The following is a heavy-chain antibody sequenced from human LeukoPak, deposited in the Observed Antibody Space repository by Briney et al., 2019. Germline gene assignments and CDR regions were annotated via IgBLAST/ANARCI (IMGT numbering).Heavy chain of an antibody. CDR2: IIPILGIA. J-gene: IGHJ3*02. V-gene: IGHV1-69*04. CDR3: ARGLSVVVPAAIPVHDAFDI. Sequence: GASVKVSCKASGGTFSSYAISWVRQAPGQGLEWMGRIIPILGIANYAQKFQGRVTITADESTSTAYMELSSLRSEDTAVYYCARGLSVVVPAAIPVHDAFDIWGQGTMVTVSS. CDR1: GGTFSSYA. D-gene: IGHD2-2*02.